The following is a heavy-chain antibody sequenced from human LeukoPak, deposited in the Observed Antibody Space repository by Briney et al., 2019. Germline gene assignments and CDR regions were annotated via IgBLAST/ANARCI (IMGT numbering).Heavy chain of an antibody. D-gene: IGHD3-10*01. Sequence: ASVKVSCKASGGTFSSYAISWVRQAPGQGLEWMGGIIPIFGTANYAQKFQGRVTVTTDESTSTAYMELSSLRSEDTAVYYCARGAPSGYFDYWGQGTLVTVSS. CDR3: ARGAPSGYFDY. V-gene: IGHV1-69*05. CDR1: GGTFSSYA. J-gene: IGHJ4*02. CDR2: IIPIFGTA.